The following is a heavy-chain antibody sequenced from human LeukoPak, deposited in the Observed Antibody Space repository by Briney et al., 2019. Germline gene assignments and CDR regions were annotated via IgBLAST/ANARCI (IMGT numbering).Heavy chain of an antibody. CDR3: ARDLYYDSSGYGDY. D-gene: IGHD3-22*01. J-gene: IGHJ4*02. Sequence: GGSLRLSCAASGFTFSSYEMNWVRLAPGKGLEWVSYISSSGSTIYYADSVKGRFTISRDNAKNSLYLQMNSLRAEDTAVYYCARDLYYDSSGYGDYWGQGTLVTVSS. CDR1: GFTFSSYE. V-gene: IGHV3-48*03. CDR2: ISSSGSTI.